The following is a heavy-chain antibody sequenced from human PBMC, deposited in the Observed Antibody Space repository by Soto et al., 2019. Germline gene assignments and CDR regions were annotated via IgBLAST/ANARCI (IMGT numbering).Heavy chain of an antibody. J-gene: IGHJ4*02. CDR2: ISGHNGNT. D-gene: IGHD3-22*01. Sequence: ASVKVSCKASGYSFTSYGVSWVRQAPGQGPEWMGWISGHNGNTNHPQSLQGRVTMTTDTSRNTAYMELRSLRSDDTAVYYCARHRFNYYDDTVYYYFDYWGQGTLVTV. CDR1: GYSFTSYG. CDR3: ARHRFNYYDDTVYYYFDY. V-gene: IGHV1-18*04.